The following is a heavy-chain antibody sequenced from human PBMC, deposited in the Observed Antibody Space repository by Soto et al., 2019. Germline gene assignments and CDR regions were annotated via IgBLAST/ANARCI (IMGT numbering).Heavy chain of an antibody. Sequence: EVQLVESGGGLVQHGGSLRLSCTASGFTFSDSWMTWVRQAPGKGLEWVARIKRDESEKKYAESVKGRFSISRDNAKNSMYLQMDSLRGEDTAVYYWVIGGSNYASWGQGTLVTVSS. CDR3: VIGGSNYAS. V-gene: IGHV3-7*01. CDR2: IKRDESEK. CDR1: GFTFSDSW. J-gene: IGHJ5*02. D-gene: IGHD4-4*01.